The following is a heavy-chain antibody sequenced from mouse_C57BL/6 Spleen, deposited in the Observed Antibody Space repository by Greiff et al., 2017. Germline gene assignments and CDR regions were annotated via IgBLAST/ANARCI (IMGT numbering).Heavy chain of an antibody. CDR1: GYTFTSYW. J-gene: IGHJ3*01. CDR3: GTFTRLGSWFAY. Sequence: QVQLQQPGAELVKPGASVKVSCKASGYTFTSYWMHWVKQRPGQGLEWIGRIHPSDSDTNYNQKFKGKATLTVDKSSSTAYMQLSSLTSEDSSVSYCGTFTRLGSWFAYWGQGTLVTVSA. D-gene: IGHD4-1*01. V-gene: IGHV1-74*01. CDR2: IHPSDSDT.